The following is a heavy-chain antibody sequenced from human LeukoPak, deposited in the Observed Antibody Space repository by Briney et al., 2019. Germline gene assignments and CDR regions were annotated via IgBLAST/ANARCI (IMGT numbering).Heavy chain of an antibody. J-gene: IGHJ6*03. CDR2: INHSGST. D-gene: IGHD6-6*01. V-gene: IGHV4-34*01. CDR1: GGSFSGYY. CDR3: ARIGSKYSSSLVLHYYYYYMDV. Sequence: SETLSLTCAVYGGSFSGYYWSWIRQPPGKGLEWLGEINHSGSTNYNPSLKSRVTISVDTSKNQFSLKLSSVTAADTAVYYCARIGSKYSSSLVLHYYYYYMDVWGKGTTVTVSS.